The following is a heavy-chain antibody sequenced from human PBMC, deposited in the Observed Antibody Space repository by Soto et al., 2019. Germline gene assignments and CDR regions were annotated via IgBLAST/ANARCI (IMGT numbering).Heavy chain of an antibody. CDR1: GGSLSGYY. CDR2: INHSGSA. V-gene: IGHV4-34*01. J-gene: IGHJ4*02. CDR3: ARALSLYASGRYEGGYYCFEY. Sequence: QVQLQQWGSGLLKPSETLSLTCAVYGGSLSGYYWSWIRQSPGKGLEWIGQINHSGSANYHPSLKSRVTKLLHPPGNEFSLNLSSVTAADTSVYYCARALSLYASGRYEGGYYCFEYWGPGTLVTVSS. D-gene: IGHD3-10*01.